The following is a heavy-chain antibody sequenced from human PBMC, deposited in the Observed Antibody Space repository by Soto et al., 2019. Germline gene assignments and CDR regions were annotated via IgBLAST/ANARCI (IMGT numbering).Heavy chain of an antibody. Sequence: EVQLVESGGGLVQPGGSLRVSCVASGFIFGDAWMNWVRQAPGKGLEWVGRINSKAYGGTTDYAAPVKGRFTISRDDSKNTLDLQMNSLKTEDTAVYYCTTDVPDYGGNSGVGYWGQGTLVTVSS. J-gene: IGHJ4*02. CDR3: TTDVPDYGGNSGVGY. V-gene: IGHV3-15*07. CDR1: GFIFGDAW. D-gene: IGHD4-17*01. CDR2: INSKAYGGTT.